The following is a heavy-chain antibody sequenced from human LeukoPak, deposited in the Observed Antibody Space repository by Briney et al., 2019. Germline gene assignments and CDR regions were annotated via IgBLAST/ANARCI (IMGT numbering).Heavy chain of an antibody. V-gene: IGHV1-8*01. CDR2: MNPNSGNT. CDR1: GYTLTSYD. J-gene: IGHJ5*02. Sequence: EASVKVSCKASGYTLTSYDINWVRQATGQGLEWMGWMNPNSGNTGYAQKFQGRVTMTRNTSISTAYMELSSLRSEDTAVYYCARGSSGAVAGTSGAWGQGTLVTVSS. D-gene: IGHD6-19*01. CDR3: ARGSSGAVAGTSGA.